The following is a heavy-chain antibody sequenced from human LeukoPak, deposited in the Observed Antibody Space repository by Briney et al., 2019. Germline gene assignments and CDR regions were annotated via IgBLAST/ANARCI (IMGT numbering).Heavy chain of an antibody. CDR2: ISGSGGST. J-gene: IGHJ4*02. CDR1: GFTYSSYA. V-gene: IGHV3-23*01. CDR3: AKPPPRFLEWLFYFDY. D-gene: IGHD3-3*01. Sequence: PGGSLRLSCAASGFTYSSYAMSWVRQAPGEGLEWVSDISGSGGSTYYADSVKGRFTISRDNSKNTVYLQMNSLRAEDTAVYYCAKPPPRFLEWLFYFDYWGQGTLVTVSS.